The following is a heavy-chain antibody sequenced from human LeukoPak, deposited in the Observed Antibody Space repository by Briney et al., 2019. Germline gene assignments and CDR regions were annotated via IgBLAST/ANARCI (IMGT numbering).Heavy chain of an antibody. CDR1: GYPISSGYY. CDR2: MYHSGST. Sequence: SETLSLTCAVSGYPISSGYYWGWIRQPPGKGLEWIGSMYHSGSTYYNPSLKSRVTISVDTSKNQFSLKLSSVTAADTAVYYCARDPLGGRGSSFDYWGQGTLVTVSS. CDR3: ARDPLGGRGSSFDY. J-gene: IGHJ4*02. D-gene: IGHD3-16*01. V-gene: IGHV4-38-2*02.